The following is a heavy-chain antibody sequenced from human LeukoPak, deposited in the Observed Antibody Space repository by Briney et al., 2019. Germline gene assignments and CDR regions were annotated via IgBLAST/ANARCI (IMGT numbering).Heavy chain of an antibody. Sequence: GASVKVSCTASGYTFTNYAIHWVRQAPGQRLEWMGWINTGNDNTKYSQEFQGRVAITRDTSASTAYMELRSLRSDDTAVYYCARTSGNYYVFDHWGQGTLVTVSS. V-gene: IGHV1-3*04. CDR1: GYTFTNYA. CDR2: INTGNDNT. D-gene: IGHD1-26*01. CDR3: ARTSGNYYVFDH. J-gene: IGHJ4*02.